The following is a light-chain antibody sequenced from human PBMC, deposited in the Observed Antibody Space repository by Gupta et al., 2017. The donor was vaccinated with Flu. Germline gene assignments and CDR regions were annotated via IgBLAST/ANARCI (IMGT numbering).Light chain of an antibody. CDR3: QVWDIRDHPYVV. Sequence: YVLPPPPSVSVAPGQTARITWGGDNIGNKGVHWYHQKPGQAPVVVVYDDSDRPSGIPERFSGSNSGNTATLTISRVEAGDEADYYCQVWDIRDHPYVVFGGGTKLTVL. J-gene: IGLJ2*01. CDR2: DDS. CDR1: NIGNKG. V-gene: IGLV3-21*02.